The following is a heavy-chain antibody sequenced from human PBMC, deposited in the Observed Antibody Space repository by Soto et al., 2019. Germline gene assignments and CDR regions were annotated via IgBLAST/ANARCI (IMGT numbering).Heavy chain of an antibody. CDR1: GGSISSYH. V-gene: IGHV4-59*01. CDR2: IYYSGST. CDR3: ASPGHSSSWYYFDY. Sequence: SETLSLTCTVSGGSISSYHWSWIRQPPGKGLEWIGYIYYSGSTNYNPSLKSRVTISVDTSKNQFSLKLSSVTAADTAVYYCASPGHSSSWYYFDYWGQGTLVTSPQ. D-gene: IGHD6-13*01. J-gene: IGHJ4*02.